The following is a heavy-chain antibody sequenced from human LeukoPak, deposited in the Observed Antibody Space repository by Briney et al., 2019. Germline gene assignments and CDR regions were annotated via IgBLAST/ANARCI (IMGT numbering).Heavy chain of an antibody. CDR2: FHPEDGET. V-gene: IGHV1-24*01. J-gene: IGHJ4*02. CDR3: ASGKMATILDY. CDR1: GYTVTKLS. D-gene: IGHD5-24*01. Sequence: ASVKVSCEVSGYTVTKLSMHWVRQSPGKGLEWMGGFHPEDGETIYAQKFQGRVTMTEDTSTDTAYMELSSLRSEDTAVYYCASGKMATILDYWGQGTLVTVSS.